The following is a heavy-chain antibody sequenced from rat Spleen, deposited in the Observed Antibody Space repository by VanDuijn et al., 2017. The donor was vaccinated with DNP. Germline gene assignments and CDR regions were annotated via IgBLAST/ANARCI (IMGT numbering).Heavy chain of an antibody. D-gene: IGHD1-9*01. Sequence: EVQVLESGGGLVQPGNSLKLSCATSGFTFSTAWMYWYRQFPEKRLEWVARIKAKSNNYATDYTESVKGRFTISRDESKSSIYLQMNNLKEEDTAIYYCATYYGYNYWYFDFWGPGTMVTVSS. J-gene: IGHJ1*01. CDR2: IKAKSNNYAT. CDR3: ATYYGYNYWYFDF. V-gene: IGHV6-6*01. CDR1: GFTFSTAW.